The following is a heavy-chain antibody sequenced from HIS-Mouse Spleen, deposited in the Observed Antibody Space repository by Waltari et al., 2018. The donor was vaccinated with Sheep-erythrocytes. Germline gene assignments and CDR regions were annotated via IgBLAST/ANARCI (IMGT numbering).Heavy chain of an antibody. V-gene: IGHV3-9*01. CDR2: ISWNSGSI. J-gene: IGHJ3*02. CDR1: GFGFDDYA. D-gene: IGHD1-1*01. Sequence: EVQLVESGGGLVQPGRSLSLSCAASGFGFDDYAMHWVRQAPGKGLEWVSGISWNSGSIGYADSVKGRFTIARDNAKNSLYLQMNSLRAEDTAVYYCARDTGTDAFDIWGQGTMVTVSS. CDR3: ARDTGTDAFDI.